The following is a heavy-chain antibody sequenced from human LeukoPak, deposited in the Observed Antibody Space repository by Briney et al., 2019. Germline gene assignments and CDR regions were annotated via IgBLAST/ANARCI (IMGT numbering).Heavy chain of an antibody. CDR3: AKDRYQLLWLPSNWFDP. J-gene: IGHJ5*02. V-gene: IGHV3-33*06. Sequence: GGSLRLSCAASGFTFSSYGMHWVRQAPGKGLEWVAVIWYDGGNKYCADSVKGRFTISRDNSKNTLYLQMNSLRAEDTAVYYCAKDRYQLLWLPSNWFDPWGQGTLVTVSS. CDR1: GFTFSSYG. D-gene: IGHD2-2*01. CDR2: IWYDGGNK.